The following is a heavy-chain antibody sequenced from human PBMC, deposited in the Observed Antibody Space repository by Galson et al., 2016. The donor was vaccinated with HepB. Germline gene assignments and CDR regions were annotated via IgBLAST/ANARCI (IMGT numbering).Heavy chain of an antibody. Sequence: SVKVSCKASGDTLSNHYLHWVRQAPGQGPEWVGVINPSDGTTNCAERFQGRVTMTRDTSTTSFYMELSSLRYEDTAEYFCAREIGGTSYFEYWGQGTLVTVSS. CDR1: GDTLSNHY. CDR2: INPSDGTT. V-gene: IGHV1-46*01. D-gene: IGHD1-7*01. CDR3: AREIGGTSYFEY. J-gene: IGHJ4*02.